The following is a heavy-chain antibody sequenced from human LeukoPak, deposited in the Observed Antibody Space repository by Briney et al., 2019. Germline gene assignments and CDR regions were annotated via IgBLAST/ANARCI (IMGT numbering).Heavy chain of an antibody. V-gene: IGHV3-30-3*01. J-gene: IGHJ4*02. CDR2: ISYDGSNK. Sequence: GRSLRLSCAASGFTFSSYAMHWVRQAPGEGLEWVAVISYDGSNKYYADSVKGRFTISRDNSKNTLYLQMNSLRAEDTAVYYCARDYYYYGSGSYPGYWGQGTLVTVSS. CDR1: GFTFSSYA. D-gene: IGHD3-10*01. CDR3: ARDYYYYGSGSYPGY.